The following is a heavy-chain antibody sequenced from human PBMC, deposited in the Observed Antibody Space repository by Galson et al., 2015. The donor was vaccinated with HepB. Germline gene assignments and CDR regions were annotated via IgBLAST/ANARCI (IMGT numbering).Heavy chain of an antibody. V-gene: IGHV3-23*01. CDR3: AKDPRYSSSRKTPDYFDY. D-gene: IGHD6-13*01. Sequence: SLRLSCAASGFTFSSYAMSWVRQAPGKGLEWVSAISGSGGSTYYADSVKGRFTISRDNSKNTLYLQMNSLRAEDTAVYYCAKDPRYSSSRKTPDYFDYWGQGTLVTVSS. CDR1: GFTFSSYA. J-gene: IGHJ4*02. CDR2: ISGSGGST.